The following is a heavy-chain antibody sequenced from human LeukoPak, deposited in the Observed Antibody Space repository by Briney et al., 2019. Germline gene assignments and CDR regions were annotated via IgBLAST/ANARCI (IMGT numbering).Heavy chain of an antibody. D-gene: IGHD2-8*01. CDR3: ARRPARGGVFHI. CDR2: IYTSGST. CDR1: GGSISSYY. Sequence: PSETPSLTCTVAGGSISSYYWSWIRQPAGKGLGWIGRIYTSGSTNYNPSLKSRVTMSVGTSKNPFSLKLSAVTDAATAVYYCARRPARGGVFHIWGQGTMVTVSS. J-gene: IGHJ3*02. V-gene: IGHV4-4*07.